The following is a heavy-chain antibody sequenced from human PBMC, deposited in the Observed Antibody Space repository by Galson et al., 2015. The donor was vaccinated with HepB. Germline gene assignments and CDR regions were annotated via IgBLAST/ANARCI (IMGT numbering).Heavy chain of an antibody. CDR3: ARSAQQRSSGWFGDSVFFDF. V-gene: IGHV1-69*06. J-gene: IGHJ3*01. Sequence: SVKVSCKASGGTYSSYDISWVRQAPGQGLEWMGGIIPIFGTANYAQKFQGRVTITADKSTSTAYMELSSLRSEDTAVYYCARSAQQRSSGWFGDSVFFDFWGQGTMVTVSS. CDR2: IIPIFGTA. CDR1: GGTYSSYD. D-gene: IGHD6-19*01.